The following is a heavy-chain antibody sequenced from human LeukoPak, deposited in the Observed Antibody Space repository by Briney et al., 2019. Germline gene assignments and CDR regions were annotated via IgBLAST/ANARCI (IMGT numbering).Heavy chain of an antibody. J-gene: IGHJ6*02. D-gene: IGHD3-10*01. CDR1: GFTFSSYG. CDR3: ARDGRFGELSPYDGMDV. V-gene: IGHV3-33*01. Sequence: PGRSLRLSCAASGFTFSSYGMHWVRQAPGKGLEWVAVIWYDGSNKYYADSVKGRFTISRDNSKNTLYLQMNSLRAEDTAVYYCARDGRFGELSPYDGMDVWGQGTTVTVSS. CDR2: IWYDGSNK.